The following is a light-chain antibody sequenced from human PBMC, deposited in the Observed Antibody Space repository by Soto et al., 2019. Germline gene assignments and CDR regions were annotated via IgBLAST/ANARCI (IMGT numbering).Light chain of an antibody. CDR2: DVS. CDR3: CSYAGSYTFDV. CDR1: SSDVGGYNY. V-gene: IGLV2-11*01. Sequence: QSVLTQPRSVSGSPGQSVTISCTGTSSDVGGYNYVSWYQQHPGKAPKLMIYDVSKRPSGVPDRFSGSTSGNTASLTISGLQAEDEADYYCCSYAGSYTFDVFGTGTKVTVL. J-gene: IGLJ1*01.